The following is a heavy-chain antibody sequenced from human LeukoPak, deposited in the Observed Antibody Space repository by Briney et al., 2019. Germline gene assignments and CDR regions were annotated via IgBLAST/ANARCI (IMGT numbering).Heavy chain of an antibody. CDR1: GGSISSYY. J-gene: IGHJ3*02. D-gene: IGHD3-22*01. CDR3: ARVQRITMIVVVSNAFDI. CDR2: IYYSGST. Sequence: SETLSLTCTVSGGSISSYYWSWIRQPPGKGLEWIGYIYYSGSTYYNPSLKSRVTISVDTSKNQFSLKLSSVTAADTAVYYCARVQRITMIVVVSNAFDIWGQGTMVTVSS. V-gene: IGHV4-59*06.